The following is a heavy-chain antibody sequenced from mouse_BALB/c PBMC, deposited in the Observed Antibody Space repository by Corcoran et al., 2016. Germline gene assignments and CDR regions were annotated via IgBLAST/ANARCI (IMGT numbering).Heavy chain of an antibody. D-gene: IGHD1-2*01. J-gene: IGHJ2*01. CDR3: ARSLRRIHFDY. CDR2: INPYNGET. Sequence: VQLPQSGPALVRPGASIKISCKSSGYSFTGYTMNGVKQSNGKNLEWVGLINPYNGETSYNQKFKGKATLTVDKSSSTAYMELLSLTSDDSAVYYCARSLRRIHFDYWGQGTTLTVSS. CDR1: GYSFTGYT. V-gene: IGHV1-18*01.